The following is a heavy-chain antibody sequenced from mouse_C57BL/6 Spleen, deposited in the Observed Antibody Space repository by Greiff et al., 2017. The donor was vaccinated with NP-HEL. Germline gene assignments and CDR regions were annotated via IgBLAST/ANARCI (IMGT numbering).Heavy chain of an antibody. CDR2: IFPGNGST. Sequence: QVQLQPSGPELVKPGASVKISCKASGYTFTDYYINWVKQRPGHGLEWIGWIFPGNGSTYYNEKFKGKATLTVDKSYRTAYMLLISLTSEDSSVYFCARSSDDGYYWFAYWGKGTLVTVSA. CDR1: GYTFTDYY. V-gene: IGHV1-75*01. CDR3: ARSSDDGYYWFAY. D-gene: IGHD2-3*01. J-gene: IGHJ3*01.